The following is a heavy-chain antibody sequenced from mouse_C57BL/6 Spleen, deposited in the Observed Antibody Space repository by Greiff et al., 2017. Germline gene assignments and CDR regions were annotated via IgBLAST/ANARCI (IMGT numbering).Heavy chain of an antibody. Sequence: EVKLESGGGLVQSGRSLRLSCATSGFTFSDFYMEWVRQAPGKGLEWIAASRNKANDYTTEYSASVKGRFIVSRDTSQSILYLQMNALRAEDTAIYYCARDAGYSYAMDYWGQGTSVTVSS. CDR1: GFTFSDFY. CDR3: ARDAGYSYAMDY. CDR2: SRNKANDYTT. V-gene: IGHV7-1*01. J-gene: IGHJ4*01.